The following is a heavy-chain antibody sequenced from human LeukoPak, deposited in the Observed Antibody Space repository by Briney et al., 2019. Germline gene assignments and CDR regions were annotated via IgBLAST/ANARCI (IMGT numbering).Heavy chain of an antibody. CDR1: GFTFTSYA. V-gene: IGHV3-23*01. CDR3: AKWGLLEWLLSMFDY. CDR2: ISGSGDKT. Sequence: SGGSLRLSCAASGFTFTSYAMSWVRQAPGKGLEWVSAISGSGDKTYYADSVKGRFSVSRDNSKNTVYLQMNSLRAEDTAVYYCAKWGLLEWLLSMFDYWGQGTLVTVSS. D-gene: IGHD3-3*01. J-gene: IGHJ4*02.